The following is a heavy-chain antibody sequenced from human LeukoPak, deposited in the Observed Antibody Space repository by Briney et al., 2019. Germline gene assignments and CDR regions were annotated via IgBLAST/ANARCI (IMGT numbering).Heavy chain of an antibody. CDR2: MNPNNGNT. CDR3: ARGVAAAGQYYFDY. V-gene: IGHV1-8*01. J-gene: IGHJ4*02. Sequence: ASVKVSCKASGYTFTSYDINWVRQATGQGLEWMGWMNPNNGNTGYAQKFQGRVTMTRNTSISTAYMELSSLRSEDTAVYYCARGVAAAGQYYFDYWGQGTLVTVSS. D-gene: IGHD6-13*01. CDR1: GYTFTSYD.